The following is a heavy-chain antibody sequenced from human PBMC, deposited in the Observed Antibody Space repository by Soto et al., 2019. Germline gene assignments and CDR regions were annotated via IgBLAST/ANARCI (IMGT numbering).Heavy chain of an antibody. Sequence: PSETLSLTCTVSGASISVHSYYWTWIRQPPGKGLEWIGSSYYSGTTYFNPSLKSRATISVDTSKNQFPLRLTSVTAADTAIYYCTMGCNWNDNYFDPWGPGALVTVSS. CDR1: GASISVHSYY. CDR2: SYYSGTT. J-gene: IGHJ5*02. D-gene: IGHD1-20*01. V-gene: IGHV4-39*01. CDR3: TMGCNWNDNYFDP.